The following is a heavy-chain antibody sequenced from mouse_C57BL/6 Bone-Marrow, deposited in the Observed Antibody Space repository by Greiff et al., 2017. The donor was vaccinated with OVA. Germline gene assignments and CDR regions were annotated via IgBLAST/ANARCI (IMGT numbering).Heavy chain of an antibody. J-gene: IGHJ3*01. CDR2: ISDGGSYT. Sequence: VESGGGLVKPGGFLKLSCAASGFTFSSHAMSWVRQTPEKRLEWVATISDGGSYTYYPDNVKGRFTISRDNAKNNLYLQMSHLKSEDTAMYYCAREDGTTTWFAYWGQGTLVTVSA. CDR3: AREDGTTTWFAY. V-gene: IGHV5-4*01. D-gene: IGHD2-14*01. CDR1: GFTFSSHA.